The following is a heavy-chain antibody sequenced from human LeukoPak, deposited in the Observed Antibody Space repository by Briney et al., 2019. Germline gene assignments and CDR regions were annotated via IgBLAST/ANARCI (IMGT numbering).Heavy chain of an antibody. CDR3: AELGITMIGGV. V-gene: IGHV3-7*01. D-gene: IGHD3-10*02. CDR2: IKQAGSEK. Sequence: GGSLRLSCAASGFTFSNYWMSWVRQAPGKGLEWVANIKQAGSEKHYADSVKGRLTISRDNAKNSLYLQMNSLRAEDTAVYYCAELGITMIGGVWGKGTTVTISS. J-gene: IGHJ6*04. CDR1: GFTFSNYW.